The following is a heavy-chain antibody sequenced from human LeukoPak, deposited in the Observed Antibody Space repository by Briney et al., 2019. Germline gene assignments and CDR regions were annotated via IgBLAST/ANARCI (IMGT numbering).Heavy chain of an antibody. CDR3: AGASPLDY. V-gene: IGHV3-21*01. CDR1: GFTFSSYS. CDR2: ISSSSSYI. J-gene: IGHJ4*02. Sequence: GGALRLSLAASGFTFSSYSMNWVRQAPGKGLEWVSSISSSSSYIYYADSVKGRFTISRDNAKNSLYLQMNSLRAEDTAVYYCAGASPLDYWGQGTLVTVSS.